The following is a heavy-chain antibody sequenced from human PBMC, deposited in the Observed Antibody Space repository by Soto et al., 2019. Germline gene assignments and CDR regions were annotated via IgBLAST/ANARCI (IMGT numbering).Heavy chain of an antibody. V-gene: IGHV4-34*01. D-gene: IGHD3-22*01. CDR3: ARVRLIGMIVAYYYYGVDV. J-gene: IGHJ6*02. CDR1: GGSFSGYY. Sequence: SETLSLTCAVYGGSFSGYYWSWIRQPPGKGLEWIGEINHSGSTNYNPSLKSRVTISVDTSKNQFSLKLSSVTAADTAVYYCARVRLIGMIVAYYYYGVDVWGQGTTVTVSS. CDR2: INHSGST.